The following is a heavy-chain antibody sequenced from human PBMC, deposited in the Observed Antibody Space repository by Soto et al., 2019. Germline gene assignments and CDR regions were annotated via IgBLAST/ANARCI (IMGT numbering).Heavy chain of an antibody. Sequence: ASVKVSCKASGYTFTSYSMHWVRPAPGQRLEWMGWINAGNGNIKYSHKFQGRVTITRDTSASTAYMELSSLRSEDTAVYYCARELPAATNWFDPWGQGTLVTVSS. CDR2: INAGNGNI. V-gene: IGHV1-3*01. CDR3: ARELPAATNWFDP. CDR1: GYTFTSYS. J-gene: IGHJ5*02. D-gene: IGHD2-2*01.